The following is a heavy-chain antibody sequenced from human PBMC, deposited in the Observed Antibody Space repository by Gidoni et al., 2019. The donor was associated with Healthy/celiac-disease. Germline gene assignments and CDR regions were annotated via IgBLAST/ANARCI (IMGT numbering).Heavy chain of an antibody. D-gene: IGHD1-1*01. CDR3: ARPRGLYWNDAGYFDY. Sequence: SSYGMHWVRQAPGKGLEWVAVIWYDGSNKYYADSVKGRFTISRDNSKNTLYLQMNSLRAEDTAVYYCARPRGLYWNDAGYFDYWGQGTLVTVSS. V-gene: IGHV3-33*01. J-gene: IGHJ4*02. CDR2: IWYDGSNK. CDR1: SSYG.